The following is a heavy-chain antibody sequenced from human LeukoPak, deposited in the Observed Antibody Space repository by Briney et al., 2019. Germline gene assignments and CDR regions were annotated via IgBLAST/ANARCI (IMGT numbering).Heavy chain of an antibody. Sequence: PSETLSLTCTVSGGSISSYYWSWIRQPPGKGLEWIGYIYYSGSTNYNPSLKSRVTISVDTSKNQFSLKLSSVTAADTAVYYCARNWNDVGYYYYGMDVWGQGTTVTVSS. J-gene: IGHJ6*02. D-gene: IGHD1-1*01. CDR1: GGSISSYY. V-gene: IGHV4-59*01. CDR2: IYYSGST. CDR3: ARNWNDVGYYYYGMDV.